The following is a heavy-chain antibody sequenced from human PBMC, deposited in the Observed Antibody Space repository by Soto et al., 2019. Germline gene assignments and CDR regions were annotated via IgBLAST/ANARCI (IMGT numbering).Heavy chain of an antibody. Sequence: SETLSLTCTVSGGSISSYYWSWIRQPPGKGLEWIGYIYYSGSTNYNPSLKSRVTISVDTSKNQFSLKLSSVTAADTAGYYCARSAPSGPNYYYYYYMDVWGKGTTVTVSS. CDR2: IYYSGST. D-gene: IGHD6-19*01. CDR3: ARSAPSGPNYYYYYYMDV. V-gene: IGHV4-59*08. CDR1: GGSISSYY. J-gene: IGHJ6*03.